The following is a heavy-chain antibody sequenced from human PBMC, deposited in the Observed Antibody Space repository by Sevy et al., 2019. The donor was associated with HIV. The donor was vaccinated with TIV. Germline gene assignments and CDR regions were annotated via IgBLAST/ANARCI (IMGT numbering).Heavy chain of an antibody. J-gene: IGHJ3*02. Sequence: GGSLRLSCKPSGFTFTSYAMSWVRQAPGKGLEWVSTIYGSGGATYYGDSVNGRFTISRDNSKNTLYLQMNSLRIEDTAVYYCAGGRYDSSGSFDAFDIWGQGTMVTVSS. CDR2: IYGSGGAT. CDR1: GFTFTSYA. CDR3: AGGRYDSSGSFDAFDI. V-gene: IGHV3-23*01. D-gene: IGHD3-22*01.